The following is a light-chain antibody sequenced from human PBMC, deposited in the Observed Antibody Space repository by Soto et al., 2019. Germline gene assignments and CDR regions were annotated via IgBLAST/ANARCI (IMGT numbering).Light chain of an antibody. J-gene: IGKJ1*01. CDR1: QSISSH. Sequence: DIHMTQSPSSLSASVGDRVTITCRASQSISSHLNWYQQKPGKAPKLLIFAASSLQSGVPSRFSGSRSGPDFTLTISSLQPEDFATYYCQQSYSSPPTFGQGTKVDIK. V-gene: IGKV1-39*01. CDR2: AAS. CDR3: QQSYSSPPT.